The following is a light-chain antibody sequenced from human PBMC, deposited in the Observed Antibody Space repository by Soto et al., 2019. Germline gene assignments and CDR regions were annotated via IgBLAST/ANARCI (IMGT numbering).Light chain of an antibody. CDR2: GAS. V-gene: IGKV3-15*01. CDR3: QQYHNWPPEYT. Sequence: EIVMTQSPAALSVSPGEGATLSCRASQSVGSSLAWYQQKPGQAPRLIIYGASKTATGIPARFSGSGSGTEFTLTISSLQAADFAVYYCQQYHNWPPEYTFGQGTNLEI. J-gene: IGKJ2*01. CDR1: QSVGSS.